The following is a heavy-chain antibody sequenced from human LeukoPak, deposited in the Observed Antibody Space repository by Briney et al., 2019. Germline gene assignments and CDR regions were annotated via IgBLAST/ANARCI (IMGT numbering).Heavy chain of an antibody. CDR3: AKGMEWELLIAFDY. D-gene: IGHD1-26*01. J-gene: IGHJ4*02. Sequence: PGGSLRLSCAASGFTFSSYAMSWVRQAPGKGLEWVSAISGSGGSTYYADSVKGRFTISRDNAKNTLYLQMNSLRAEDTAVYYCAKGMEWELLIAFDYWGQGTLVTVSS. CDR1: GFTFSSYA. V-gene: IGHV3-23*01. CDR2: ISGSGGST.